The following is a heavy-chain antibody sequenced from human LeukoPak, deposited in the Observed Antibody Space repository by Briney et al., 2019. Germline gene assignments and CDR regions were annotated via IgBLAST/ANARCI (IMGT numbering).Heavy chain of an antibody. D-gene: IGHD4-17*01. CDR2: ISYDGSNK. CDR1: GLTFSSYA. CDR3: ARDTVTRGYYYYYGMDV. V-gene: IGHV3-30-3*01. J-gene: IGHJ6*02. Sequence: GRSLRLSCAASGLTFSSYAMHWVRQAPGKGLEWVAVISYDGSNKYYADSVKGRFTISRDNSKNTLYLQMNSLRAEDTAVYYCARDTVTRGYYYYYGMDVWGQGTTVTVSS.